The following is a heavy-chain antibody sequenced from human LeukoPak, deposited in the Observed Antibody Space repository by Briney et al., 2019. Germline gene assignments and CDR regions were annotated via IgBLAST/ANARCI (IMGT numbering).Heavy chain of an antibody. J-gene: IGHJ4*02. D-gene: IGHD6-13*01. CDR2: IYYSGST. CDR3: ARSTSSSWHTAWGY. Sequence: SETLSLTCTVSGGSISSGGYYWSWIRQHPGRGLEWIGYIYYSGSTYYNPSLKSRVTISVDTSKNQFSLKLSSVTAADTAVYYCARSTSSSWHTAWGYWGQGTLVTVSS. V-gene: IGHV4-31*03. CDR1: GGSISSGGYY.